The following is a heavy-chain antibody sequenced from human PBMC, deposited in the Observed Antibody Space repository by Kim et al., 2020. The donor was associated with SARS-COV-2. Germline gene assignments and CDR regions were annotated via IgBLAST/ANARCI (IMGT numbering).Heavy chain of an antibody. J-gene: IGHJ4*02. CDR3: ARGTGYNWNDVGSFDY. Sequence: KLQGRVTMNRNTSISTAYMELSSLRSEDTAVYYCARGTGYNWNDVGSFDYWGQGTLVTVSS. D-gene: IGHD1-1*01. V-gene: IGHV1-8*01.